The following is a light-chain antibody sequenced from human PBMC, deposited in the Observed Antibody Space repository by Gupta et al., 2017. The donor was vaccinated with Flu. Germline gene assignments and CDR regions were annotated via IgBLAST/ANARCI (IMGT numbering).Light chain of an antibody. Sequence: SYELTQPPSVSVSPGQTAHVTCSGDKLEYKYVSWSQLKPGQSPLMVIYHDNRRPSGIPERFSGSNSGNTATLTISGAQPLDEADYHCQAWDTTTYVVGTGTKVTVL. CDR2: HDN. CDR1: KLEYKY. CDR3: QAWDTTTYV. J-gene: IGLJ1*01. V-gene: IGLV3-1*01.